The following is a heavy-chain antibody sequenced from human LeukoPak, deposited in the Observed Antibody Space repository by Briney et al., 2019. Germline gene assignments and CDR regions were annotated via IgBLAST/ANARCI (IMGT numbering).Heavy chain of an antibody. J-gene: IGHJ6*04. V-gene: IGHV3-30*18. Sequence: GRSLGLSCAASGFTFSGYGMHWVRRAPGKGLEGVAVISYDGSNKYYADSVKGRFTISRDNSKNTLYLQMNSLRAEDTAVYYCAKGGYCSGGSCYLYYYYYGMDVWGNGTTVTVSS. CDR2: ISYDGSNK. D-gene: IGHD2-15*01. CDR1: GFTFSGYG. CDR3: AKGGYCSGGSCYLYYYYYGMDV.